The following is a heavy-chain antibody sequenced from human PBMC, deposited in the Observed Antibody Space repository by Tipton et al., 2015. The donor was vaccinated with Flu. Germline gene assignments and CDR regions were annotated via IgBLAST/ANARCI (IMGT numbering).Heavy chain of an antibody. CDR3: ARDEGGTYPD. J-gene: IGHJ4*02. Sequence: SGSSFYWAWIRQPPGKGLEWISIVYDDGRTYCADSVEGRFAISRDNSKNILYLQMNSLRADDTAVYFCARDEGGTYPDWGQGTLVTVSS. V-gene: IGHV3-53*01. CDR1: SGSSFY. D-gene: IGHD1-14*01. CDR2: VYDDGRT.